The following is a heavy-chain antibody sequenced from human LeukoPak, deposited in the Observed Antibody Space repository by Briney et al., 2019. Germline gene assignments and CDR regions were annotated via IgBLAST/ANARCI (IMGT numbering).Heavy chain of an antibody. CDR3: ARERGAVAFDY. CDR2: IYYSGST. V-gene: IGHV4-59*01. D-gene: IGHD6-19*01. CDR1: GGSISSYC. Sequence: PSETLSLTCTVYGGSISSYCWSWIRQPPGKGLEWIGYIYYSGSTNYNPSLKSRVTISVDTSKNQFSLKLSSVTAADTAVYYCARERGAVAFDYWGQGTLVTVSS. J-gene: IGHJ4*02.